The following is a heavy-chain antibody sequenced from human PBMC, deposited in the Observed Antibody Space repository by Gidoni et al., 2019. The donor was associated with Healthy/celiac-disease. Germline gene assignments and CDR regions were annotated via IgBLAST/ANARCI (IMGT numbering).Heavy chain of an antibody. D-gene: IGHD3-22*01. J-gene: IGHJ4*02. CDR3: AKDGTYYYDSSGYPFDY. CDR2: ISGSGGST. V-gene: IGHV3-23*01. Sequence: EVQLLESGGGLVQPGGSLRLSCAASGFTVSSYAMSWVRQAPGKGLEWVSAISGSGGSTYYADSVKGRFTISRDNSKNTLYLQMNSLRAEDTAVYYCAKDGTYYYDSSGYPFDYWGQGTLVTVSS. CDR1: GFTVSSYA.